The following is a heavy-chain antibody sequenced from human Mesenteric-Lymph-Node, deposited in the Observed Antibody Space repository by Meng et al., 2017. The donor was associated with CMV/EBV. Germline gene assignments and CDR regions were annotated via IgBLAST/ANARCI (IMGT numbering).Heavy chain of an antibody. CDR1: GGSFSGYY. CDR3: ARGSSYDILTGYFDY. Sequence: QVQFHQWGAGPLKPSETLSVTCAVYGGSFSGYYWNWIRQSPEKGLEWIGEINHSGSTTYNPSFTSRIIISVDTSTNQISLNMSSVTAADTAVYYCARGSSYDILTGYFDYWGQGALVTVSS. D-gene: IGHD3-9*01. J-gene: IGHJ4*02. V-gene: IGHV4-34*01. CDR2: INHSGST.